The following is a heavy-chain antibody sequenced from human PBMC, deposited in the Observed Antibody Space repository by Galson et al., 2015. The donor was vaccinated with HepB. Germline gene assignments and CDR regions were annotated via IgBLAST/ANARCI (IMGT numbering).Heavy chain of an antibody. Sequence: SLRLSCAASGFTFSSSAMSWVRQAPGKGLEWVSGISGSGGSPYYADSVKGRFTISRDNSKNMLSLQMNSLRVEDTAVYYCANHSESAVPATYFGSWGRGTRVTVSS. D-gene: IGHD2-21*02. CDR3: ANHSESAVPATYFGS. J-gene: IGHJ4*02. CDR1: GFTFSSSA. V-gene: IGHV3-23*01. CDR2: ISGSGGSP.